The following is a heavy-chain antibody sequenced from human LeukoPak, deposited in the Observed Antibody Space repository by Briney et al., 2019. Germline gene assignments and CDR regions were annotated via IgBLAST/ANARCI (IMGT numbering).Heavy chain of an antibody. V-gene: IGHV1-18*01. Sequence: GASVKVSCKASGYTFTSYGISWVRQAPGQGLEWMGWISAYNGNTNYAQKFQGRVTMTRDTSISTAYMELSRLRSDDTAVYYCARVLFYSSGNKSNRVDYWGQGTLVTVSS. CDR3: ARVLFYSSGNKSNRVDY. J-gene: IGHJ4*02. D-gene: IGHD6-19*01. CDR2: ISAYNGNT. CDR1: GYTFTSYG.